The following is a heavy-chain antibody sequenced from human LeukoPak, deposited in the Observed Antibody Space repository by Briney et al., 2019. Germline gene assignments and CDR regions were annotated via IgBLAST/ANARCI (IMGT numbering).Heavy chain of an antibody. J-gene: IGHJ4*02. CDR3: SRPNVWESYRQVEY. Sequence: GASVKVSCKASGYTFTGYHMHWVRQAPGQGLEWMGWINPNSGGTNYAQKFQGRVTMTRDTSISTAYMELRRLRSDDTAVYYCSRPNVWESYRQVEYWGQGTLVTVSS. CDR1: GYTFTGYH. D-gene: IGHD3-16*02. V-gene: IGHV1-2*02. CDR2: INPNSGGT.